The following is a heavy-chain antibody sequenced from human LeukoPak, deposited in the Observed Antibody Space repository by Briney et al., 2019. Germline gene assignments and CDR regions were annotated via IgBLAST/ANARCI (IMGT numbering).Heavy chain of an antibody. CDR1: GGSISSYY. CDR2: IYSGGTT. J-gene: IGHJ4*02. Sequence: PSETLSLTCTVSGGSISSYYWIWTRQPPGKGLEWIGYIYSGGTTFYNPSLQSRVTMSVDTSKNQFSLKLSSVTAADTAVYFCARLDKHTGSWLPDYWGQGTLVTVSS. CDR3: ARLDKHTGSWLPDY. D-gene: IGHD6-13*01. V-gene: IGHV4-59*08.